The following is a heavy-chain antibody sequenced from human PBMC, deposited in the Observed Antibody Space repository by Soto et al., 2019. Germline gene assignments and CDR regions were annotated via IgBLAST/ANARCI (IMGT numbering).Heavy chain of an antibody. V-gene: IGHV5-51*01. CDR3: ATPGGFGMDV. CDR1: GYNVATHW. D-gene: IGHD5-12*01. Sequence: RGESLKISCQGSGYNVATHWIGWVRHKAGKGLEWMGMIFPGDAETRYSPSFQGHITISADKSISIAYLRWSSLKGSDTGMYYCATPGGFGMDVWGQGTTVTVSS. CDR2: IFPGDAET. J-gene: IGHJ6*02.